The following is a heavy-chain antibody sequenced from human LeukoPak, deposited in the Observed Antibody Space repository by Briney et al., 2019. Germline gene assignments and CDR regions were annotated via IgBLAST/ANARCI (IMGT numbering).Heavy chain of an antibody. CDR1: GGTFSSYA. D-gene: IGHD3-22*01. J-gene: IGHJ4*02. CDR2: ISAYNGYT. Sequence: PVASVKVSCKASGGTFSSYAINWVRQAPGQGLEWMGWISAYNGYTNYAQKLQGRVTMTTDTSTSTASMELRSLRSDDTAVYYCAREEYYYDSRGYPLFDYWGQGTLVTVSS. CDR3: AREEYYYDSRGYPLFDY. V-gene: IGHV1-18*01.